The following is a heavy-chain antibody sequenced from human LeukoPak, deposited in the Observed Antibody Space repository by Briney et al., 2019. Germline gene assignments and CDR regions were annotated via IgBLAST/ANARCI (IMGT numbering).Heavy chain of an antibody. J-gene: IGHJ6*02. CDR2: IYDSGST. D-gene: IGHD2/OR15-2a*01. CDR3: AKGGSTNFYYGDV. CDR1: GGSMTNLY. Sequence: PSETLSLTCSVSGGSMTNLYWTWIRQPPGKGLECIGDIYDSGSTRCNTSLESRVTISVDTSKNQFSLKLSSVTAADTAVYYCAKGGSTNFYYGDVWGQGTTVTVSS. V-gene: IGHV4-59*01.